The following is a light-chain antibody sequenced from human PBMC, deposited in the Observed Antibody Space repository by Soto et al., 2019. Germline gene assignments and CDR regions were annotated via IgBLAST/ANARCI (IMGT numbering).Light chain of an antibody. V-gene: IGLV2-14*03. CDR3: SSYTKNTTQV. J-gene: IGLJ3*02. Sequence: QSALTQSASVSGSPGQSITLSCSATNSDISGYNYVSWYQQHPGEAPKLIIYDVNNRPSGVSDRFSGSTSGNTASLTISGLQADDEADYYCSSYTKNTTQVFGGGTKLTVL. CDR2: DVN. CDR1: NSDISGYNY.